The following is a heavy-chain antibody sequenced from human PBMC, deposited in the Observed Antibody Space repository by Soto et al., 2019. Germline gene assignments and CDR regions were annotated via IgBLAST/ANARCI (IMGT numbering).Heavy chain of an antibody. CDR3: ARDSYYDFWSGLNYYGMDV. CDR2: ISAYNGNT. J-gene: IGHJ6*02. Sequence: ASVKVSCKASGYTFTSYGISWVRQAPGQGLEWMGWISAYNGNTNYAQKLQGRVTMTTDTSTSTAYMELRSLRSDDTAVYCCARDSYYDFWSGLNYYGMDVWGQGTTVTVSS. D-gene: IGHD3-3*01. V-gene: IGHV1-18*01. CDR1: GYTFTSYG.